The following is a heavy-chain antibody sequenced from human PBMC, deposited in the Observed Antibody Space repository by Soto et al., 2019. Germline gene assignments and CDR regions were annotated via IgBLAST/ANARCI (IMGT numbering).Heavy chain of an antibody. J-gene: IGHJ5*02. CDR2: IYYGGST. CDR1: GGSVRSSSYY. CDR3: ARHSMTTFGLIEHWFDP. V-gene: IGHV4-39*01. D-gene: IGHD3-3*01. Sequence: PSETLSLTCTVSGGSVRSSSYYWGWIRQPPGKGLEWIGSIYYGGSTYYNPSLKSRVSMSVDTSNNQFSLKLTSVAAADTAAYYCARHSMTTFGLIEHWFDPWGQGTLVTVSA.